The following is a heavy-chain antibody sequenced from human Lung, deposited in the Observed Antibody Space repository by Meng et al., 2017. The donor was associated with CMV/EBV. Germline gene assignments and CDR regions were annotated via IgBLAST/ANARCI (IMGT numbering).Heavy chain of an antibody. CDR2: ISSSSSYI. V-gene: IGHV3-21*01. CDR1: GFTFSSYS. Sequence: SLKISXAASGFTFSSYSMNWVRQAPGKGLEWVSSISSSSSYIYYADSVKGRFTISRDNAKNSLYLQMNSLRAEDTAVYYCARDNSYGDEYYFDYWGQGTLVTVSS. CDR3: ARDNSYGDEYYFDY. J-gene: IGHJ4*02. D-gene: IGHD5-18*01.